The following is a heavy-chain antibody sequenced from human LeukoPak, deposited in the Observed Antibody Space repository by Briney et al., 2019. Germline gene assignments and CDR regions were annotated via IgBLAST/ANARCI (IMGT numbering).Heavy chain of an antibody. CDR3: ARVAAGYSVNYFDY. CDR1: EFAFSTYN. J-gene: IGHJ4*02. CDR2: ISTGSSTT. D-gene: IGHD4-23*01. Sequence: PGGSLRLSCAASEFAFSTYNMNWVRQAPGKGQEWVSYISTGSSTTYYVDSVKGRFTISRDNVENSLYLQMNSLRDEDTAVYYCARVAAGYSVNYFDYWGQGTLVTVSS. V-gene: IGHV3-48*02.